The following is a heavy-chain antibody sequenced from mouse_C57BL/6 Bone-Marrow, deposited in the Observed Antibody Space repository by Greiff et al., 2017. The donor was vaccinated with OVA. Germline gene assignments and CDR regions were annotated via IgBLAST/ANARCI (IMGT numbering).Heavy chain of an antibody. D-gene: IGHD4-1*01. CDR1: GFTFSDFY. J-gene: IGHJ1*03. V-gene: IGHV7-1*01. CDR3: TRDNCNLYFDV. Sequence: EVQRVESGGGLVQSGRSLRLSCATSGFTFSDFYMEWVRQAPGKGLEWIAASRNKANDYTTEYSASVKGRFIVSRDTSQSILYLQMNALRAENTAIYYCTRDNCNLYFDVWGTGTTVTVSS. CDR2: SRNKANDYTT.